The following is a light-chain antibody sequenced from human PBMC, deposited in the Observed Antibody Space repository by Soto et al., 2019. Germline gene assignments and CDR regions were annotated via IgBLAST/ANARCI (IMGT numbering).Light chain of an antibody. J-gene: IGLJ2*01. V-gene: IGLV2-14*01. Sequence: QSVLTQPASVSGSPGQSITISCTGTSSDVGGYNYVSWYQQHPGKAPKLMIYEVSNRPSGVSNRFSGSKSGNTASLPISGLQAEDEADYYCSSYTSSSTPLVVFGGGTKLTVL. CDR1: SSDVGGYNY. CDR2: EVS. CDR3: SSYTSSSTPLVV.